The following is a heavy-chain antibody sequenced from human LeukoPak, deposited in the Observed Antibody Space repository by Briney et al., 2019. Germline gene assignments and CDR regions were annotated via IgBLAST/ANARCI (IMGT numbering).Heavy chain of an antibody. CDR3: ARDPSAWRYGMDV. CDR1: GFTFSDYY. D-gene: IGHD6-19*01. J-gene: IGHJ6*02. V-gene: IGHV3-11*04. CDR2: ISSSGSTI. Sequence: PGGSLRLSCAPSGFTFSDYYMSWSRQAPGKGLEWVSDISSSGSTIYYADSVKGRFTISRDHAKNSLYLQMNSLRDEDTAVYYCARDPSAWRYGMDVWGQGTTVTVSS.